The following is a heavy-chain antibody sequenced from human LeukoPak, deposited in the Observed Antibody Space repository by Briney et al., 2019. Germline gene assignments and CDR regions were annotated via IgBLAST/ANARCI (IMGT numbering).Heavy chain of an antibody. CDR3: ARADGSGSYYPPHFDY. Sequence: ASVKVSCKASGGTFNSYDMSWVRQAPGQGGEGMGGIIPLFGTANYAQKFHGSVTITTDESTSTAYMELSSLRSEDTAVYYCARADGSGSYYPPHFDYWGQGTLVTVSS. D-gene: IGHD3-10*01. CDR1: GGTFNSYD. J-gene: IGHJ4*02. CDR2: IIPLFGTA. V-gene: IGHV1-69*05.